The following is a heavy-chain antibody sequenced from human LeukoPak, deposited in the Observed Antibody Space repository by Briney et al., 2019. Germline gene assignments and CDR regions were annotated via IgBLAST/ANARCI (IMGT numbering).Heavy chain of an antibody. CDR3: ARDRGVGATDY. CDR1: GFTFSSYS. V-gene: IGHV3-21*04. CDR2: ISSSSSYI. D-gene: IGHD1-26*01. Sequence: GGSLRLSCAASGFTFSSYSMNWARQAPGKGLEWVSSISSSSSYIYYADSVKGRFTISRDNSKNTLYLQMNSLRAEDTAVYYCARDRGVGATDYWGQGTLVTVSS. J-gene: IGHJ4*02.